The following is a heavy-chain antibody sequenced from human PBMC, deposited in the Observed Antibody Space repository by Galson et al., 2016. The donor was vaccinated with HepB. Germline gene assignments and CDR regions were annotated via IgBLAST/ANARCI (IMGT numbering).Heavy chain of an antibody. D-gene: IGHD5-12*01. J-gene: IGHJ5*02. Sequence: SVKVSCKASGFTFTAYGISWVRQAPGQGLEWMGWINAYNGNTNYAQSFQGRVTMTTDTSTGTAYMELWNLRSDDTALYYRARVLGGYDFYPWGQGTLVTVSS. V-gene: IGHV1-18*01. CDR3: ARVLGGYDFYP. CDR1: GFTFTAYG. CDR2: INAYNGNT.